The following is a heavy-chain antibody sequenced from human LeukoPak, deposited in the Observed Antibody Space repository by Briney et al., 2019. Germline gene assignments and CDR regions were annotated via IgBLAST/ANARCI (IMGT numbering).Heavy chain of an antibody. V-gene: IGHV3-66*01. CDR1: GFTVSSNY. Sequence: GGSLRLSCAASGFTVSSNYMSWVRQAPGKGLEWVSVIYSGGSTYYADSVKGRFTISRDNSKNTLYLQMNSLRAEDTAVYYRARGLGKSTYFDYWGQGTLVTVSS. CDR2: IYSGGST. CDR3: ARGLGKSTYFDY. J-gene: IGHJ4*02. D-gene: IGHD7-27*01.